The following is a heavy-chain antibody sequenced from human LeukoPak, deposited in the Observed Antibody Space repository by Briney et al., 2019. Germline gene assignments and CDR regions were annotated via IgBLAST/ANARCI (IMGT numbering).Heavy chain of an antibody. CDR2: IYYSGST. Sequence: PSETLSLTCTVSGGSISSGDYYWSWIRQPPGKGLEWIGYIYYSGSTYYNPSLKSRVTISVDTSKNQFSLKLSSVTAADTAVYYCARDPTHRRYCSSTSCYMLGWFDPWGQGTLVTVSS. J-gene: IGHJ5*02. CDR1: GGSISSGDYY. CDR3: ARDPTHRRYCSSTSCYMLGWFDP. D-gene: IGHD2-2*02. V-gene: IGHV4-30-4*08.